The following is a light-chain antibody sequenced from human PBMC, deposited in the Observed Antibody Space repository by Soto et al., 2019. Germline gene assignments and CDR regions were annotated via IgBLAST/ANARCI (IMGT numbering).Light chain of an antibody. V-gene: IGKV3-20*01. CDR2: GGS. CDR3: QQYGTSPLT. Sequence: EIVLTQSPGTLSLSPGERATLSCRASQSVSSSYLAWYQQKPGKAPRLLICGGSSRATGIPDRFSGSGSGTDFTLTISRLEPEDFAVYYCQQYGTSPLTFGGGTKVEIK. CDR1: QSVSSSY. J-gene: IGKJ4*01.